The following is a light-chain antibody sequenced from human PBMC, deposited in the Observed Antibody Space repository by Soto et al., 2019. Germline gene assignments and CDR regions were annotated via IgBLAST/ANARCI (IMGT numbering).Light chain of an antibody. CDR1: SSDVGGYNY. J-gene: IGLJ1*01. V-gene: IGLV2-14*01. CDR2: EVS. Sequence: QSALTQPASVSGSPGQSITISCTGTSSDVGGYNYVSWYQQHPGKAPKLMIYEVSRRPSGVSNRFSGSKSGNTASLTISGLQAEDEADYYCRSYTSSSSDVFGTGTKLTVL. CDR3: RSYTSSSSDV.